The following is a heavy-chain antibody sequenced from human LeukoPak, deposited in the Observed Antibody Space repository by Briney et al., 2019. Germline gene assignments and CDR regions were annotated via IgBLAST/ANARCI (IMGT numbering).Heavy chain of an antibody. J-gene: IGHJ4*02. CDR1: GDSVSSISAA. CDR3: AREGSGSYFN. D-gene: IGHD1-26*01. Sequence: SQTLSLTCAISGDSVSSISAAWNWIRQSPSRGLEWLGRTYYRSKWYIDYAVSMKSRITINPDTSKNQVSLQLSSLTPADTAVYYCAREGSGSYFNWGQGILVTVPS. CDR2: TYYRSKWYI. V-gene: IGHV6-1*01.